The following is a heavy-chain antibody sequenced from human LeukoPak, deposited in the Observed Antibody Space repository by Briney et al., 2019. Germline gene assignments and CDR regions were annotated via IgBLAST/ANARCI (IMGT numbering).Heavy chain of an antibody. Sequence: GGSLRLSCAASGFTFSSYDMNWVRQAPGKGLEWVSAISGSGGSTYYADSVKGRFTISRDNSKNTLYLQMNNLRAEDTAVYYCARVRVFAKLSVVRPREVNCFDPWGQGTLVTVSS. CDR3: ARVRVFAKLSVVRPREVNCFDP. J-gene: IGHJ5*02. V-gene: IGHV3-23*01. CDR1: GFTFSSYD. CDR2: ISGSGGST. D-gene: IGHD2-21*01.